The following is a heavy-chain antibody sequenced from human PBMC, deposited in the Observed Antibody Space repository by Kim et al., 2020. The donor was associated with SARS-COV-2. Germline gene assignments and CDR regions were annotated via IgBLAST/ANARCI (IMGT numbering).Heavy chain of an antibody. Sequence: NYAQKFQGRVTITADESTSTAYMELSSLRSEDTAVYYCARGRRGEQQLVLWGQGTLVTVSS. J-gene: IGHJ4*02. V-gene: IGHV1-69*01. CDR3: ARGRRGEQQLVL. D-gene: IGHD6-13*01.